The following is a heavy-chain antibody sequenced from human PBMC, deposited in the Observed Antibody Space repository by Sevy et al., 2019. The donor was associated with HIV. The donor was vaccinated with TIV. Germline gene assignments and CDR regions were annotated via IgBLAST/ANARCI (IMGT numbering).Heavy chain of an antibody. V-gene: IGHV3-7*01. J-gene: IGHJ4*02. Sequence: GGSLRLSCAASGFTFSSYWMSWVRQAPGKGLEWVANINLDGSMKYYVDSVKGRFTVSRDNAKNSLSLKMNSLRAEDTAVYYCARSIAATGPDYWGQGTLVTVSS. D-gene: IGHD6-13*01. CDR2: INLDGSMK. CDR3: ARSIAATGPDY. CDR1: GFTFSSYW.